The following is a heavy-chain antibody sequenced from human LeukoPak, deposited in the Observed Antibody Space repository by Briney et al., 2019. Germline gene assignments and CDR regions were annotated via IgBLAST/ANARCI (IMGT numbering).Heavy chain of an antibody. J-gene: IGHJ4*02. CDR2: IYHSGST. CDR3: ARLRRVGATPFDY. Sequence: SGTLSLTCAVSGDSISNNNWWNWVRQPPGKGLEWIGEIYHSGSTNYNPSLKSRVTISVDKSKNQFSLKLSSVTAADTAVYYCARLRRVGATPFDYWGQGTLVTVSS. V-gene: IGHV4-4*02. D-gene: IGHD1-26*01. CDR1: GDSISNNNW.